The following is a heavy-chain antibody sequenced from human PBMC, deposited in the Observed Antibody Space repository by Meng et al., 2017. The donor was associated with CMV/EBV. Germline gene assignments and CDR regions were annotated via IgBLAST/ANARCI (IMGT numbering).Heavy chain of an antibody. V-gene: IGHV3-7*03. CDR2: IKQDGSEK. D-gene: IGHD5-18*01. J-gene: IGHJ6*02. CDR3: AKDMGEGIQLWSWGMDV. Sequence: GESLKISCAASGFTFSSYWMSWVRQAPGKGLEWVANIKQDGSEKYYVDSVKGRFTISRDNAKNSLYLQMNSLRAEDTALYYCAKDMGEGIQLWSWGMDVWGQGTTVTVSS. CDR1: GFTFSSYW.